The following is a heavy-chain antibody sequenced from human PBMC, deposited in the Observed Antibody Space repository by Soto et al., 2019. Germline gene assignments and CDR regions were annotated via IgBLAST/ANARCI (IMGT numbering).Heavy chain of an antibody. Sequence: QVQLVQSGAEVKKPGSSVKVSCKASGGTFSSYAISWVRQAPGHGLEWMGGIIPIFGTANYAQKFQGRVTITADESTSTAYIELSSLRSEDTSEYYCAYSNVVLGVIIPTGWYCDYWGQGTLVTVSS. V-gene: IGHV1-69*01. J-gene: IGHJ4*02. CDR2: IIPIFGTA. D-gene: IGHD3-10*01. CDR1: GGTFSSYA. CDR3: AYSNVVLGVIIPTGWYCDY.